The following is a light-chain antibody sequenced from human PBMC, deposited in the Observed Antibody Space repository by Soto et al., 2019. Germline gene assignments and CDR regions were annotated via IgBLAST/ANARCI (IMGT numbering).Light chain of an antibody. CDR3: QQTYSPPSWT. V-gene: IGKV1-39*01. J-gene: IGKJ1*01. CDR2: AAS. Sequence: DIQMTQSPSSLSASVGDRVTITCRASQSISTSLNWYQQKLGGAPKLLIYAASSLHRGVPSRFSGSGSGTDFTLTISSLHPEDFAIYFCQQTYSPPSWTFGQGTKVDIK. CDR1: QSISTS.